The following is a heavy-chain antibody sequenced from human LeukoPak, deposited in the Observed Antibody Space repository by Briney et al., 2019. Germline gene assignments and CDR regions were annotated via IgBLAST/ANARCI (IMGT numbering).Heavy chain of an antibody. CDR1: GYTFTGDF. CDR2: INSNSGGT. D-gene: IGHD3-22*01. Sequence: GSVRVSCKASGYTFTGDFIHWVRQAPGQGLEWMGWINSNSGGTIFAQKFQGRVTMTRDTSISTAYMELSRLRYDDTAVYYCARCADSSGPYGPWGQGTLVTVSS. V-gene: IGHV1-2*02. CDR3: ARCADSSGPYGP. J-gene: IGHJ5*02.